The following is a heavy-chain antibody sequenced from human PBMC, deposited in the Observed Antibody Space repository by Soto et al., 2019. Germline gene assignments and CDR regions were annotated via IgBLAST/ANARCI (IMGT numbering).Heavy chain of an antibody. Sequence: VGSLRLSCAASGFTFSSYSMNWVRQAPWKGLEWVSSISSSSSYIYYADSVKGRFTISRDNAKNSLYLQMNSLRAEDTAVYYCARDTQPLYYDFWSGYYRMDVWGQGTTVTVSS. CDR3: ARDTQPLYYDFWSGYYRMDV. D-gene: IGHD3-3*01. J-gene: IGHJ6*02. CDR1: GFTFSSYS. V-gene: IGHV3-21*01. CDR2: ISSSSSYI.